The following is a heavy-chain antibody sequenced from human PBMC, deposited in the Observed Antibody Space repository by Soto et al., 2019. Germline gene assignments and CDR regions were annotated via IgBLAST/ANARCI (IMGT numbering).Heavy chain of an antibody. CDR3: ATSFGSGYRAFDY. V-gene: IGHV1-69*02. CDR1: GDTFSFYT. D-gene: IGHD3-10*01. CDR2: INPILTMS. Sequence: SVKVSCKASGDTFSFYTINWVRQAPGLGLEWMGRINPILTMSNYAQKFQGRVTITADKSTNTAYMDLSSLRSEDTAMYYCATSFGSGYRAFDYWG. J-gene: IGHJ4*01.